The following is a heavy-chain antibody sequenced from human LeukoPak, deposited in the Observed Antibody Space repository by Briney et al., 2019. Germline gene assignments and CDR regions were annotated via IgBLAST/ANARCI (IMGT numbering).Heavy chain of an antibody. CDR2: ISGSGGST. V-gene: IGHV3-23*01. CDR3: AKSGDQVTVTKLDY. J-gene: IGHJ4*02. Sequence: GGSLRLSCAASGFTFSNYVMSWVRQAPGKGLEWVSGISGSGGSTFYADSVKGRFTISRDNSKNTLYLEMNSLRAEDTALFYCAKSGDQVTVTKLDYWGRGTLVTVSS. CDR1: GFTFSNYV. D-gene: IGHD4-17*01.